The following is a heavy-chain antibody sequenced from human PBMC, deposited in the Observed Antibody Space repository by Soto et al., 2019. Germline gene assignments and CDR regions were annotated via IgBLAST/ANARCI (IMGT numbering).Heavy chain of an antibody. J-gene: IGHJ4*02. CDR1: GGSISSYY. D-gene: IGHD2-21*02. V-gene: IGHV4-59*13. CDR3: ARDKRGDDAFDY. Sequence: SETLSLTCTVSGGSISSYYWSWIRQPPGKGLEWIGYIYYSGSTNYNPSPKSRVTISVDTSKNQFSLKLSSVTAADTAVYYCARDKRGDDAFDYSGQGTLVIVSA. CDR2: IYYSGST.